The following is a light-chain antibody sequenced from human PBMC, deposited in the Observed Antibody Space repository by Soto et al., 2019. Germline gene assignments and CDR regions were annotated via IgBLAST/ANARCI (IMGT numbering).Light chain of an antibody. Sequence: QSALTQPASVSGSPGQSITISCTGTSTDVNGHNYVSWYQQHPGKAPKVIIYEVTNRPSGISHRFSGSKSGNTASLTISGLQAEDEADYYCAAWDDSLSGYVFGTGTKLTVL. CDR1: STDVNGHNY. V-gene: IGLV2-14*01. CDR2: EVT. J-gene: IGLJ1*01. CDR3: AAWDDSLSGYV.